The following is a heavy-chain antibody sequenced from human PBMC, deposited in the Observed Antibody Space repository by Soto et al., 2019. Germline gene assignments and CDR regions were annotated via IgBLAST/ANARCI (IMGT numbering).Heavy chain of an antibody. CDR2: ISSSSSAM. V-gene: IGHV3-48*02. D-gene: IGHD6-19*01. CDR3: MRDRYSSGWYEDY. Sequence: ESGGGLVQPGGSLRLSCAASGFTFSTYGMNWVRQAPGKGLVWLSYISSSSSAMYYADSVKGRFTISRDNAKNSLYLQMNSLRDEDTAVYYCMRDRYSSGWYEDYWGQGTLVTVSS. CDR1: GFTFSTYG. J-gene: IGHJ4*02.